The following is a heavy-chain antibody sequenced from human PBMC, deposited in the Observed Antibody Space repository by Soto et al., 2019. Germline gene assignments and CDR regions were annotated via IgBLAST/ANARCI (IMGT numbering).Heavy chain of an antibody. V-gene: IGHV3-30*18. CDR2: ISSDGSDK. CDR1: GFTFSSYG. J-gene: IGHJ4*02. D-gene: IGHD3-22*01. Sequence: QVRLVESGGGVVQPGRSLRLSCAASGFTFSSYGMHWVRQAPGKGLEWVAVISSDGSDKNYADSVKGRFSISRDNSRNTLFLQMNSLRPEDTAVFYCAKEPYDSTGFYYSFHHWGQGTLVTVSS. CDR3: AKEPYDSTGFYYSFHH.